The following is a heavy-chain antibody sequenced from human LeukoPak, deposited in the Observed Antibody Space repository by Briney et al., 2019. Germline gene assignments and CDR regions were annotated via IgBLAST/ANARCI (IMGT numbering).Heavy chain of an antibody. CDR3: ARVNWYSSGWYFDY. D-gene: IGHD6-19*01. Sequence: GGSLRLSCAASGFTFSSYWMHWVRQAPGKGLVWVSRINSDGSSNYADSVKGRFTISRDNAKNTLYLQMNSLRAEDTAVYYCARVNWYSSGWYFDYWGQGTLVTVSS. CDR2: INSDGSS. CDR1: GFTFSSYW. V-gene: IGHV3-74*01. J-gene: IGHJ4*02.